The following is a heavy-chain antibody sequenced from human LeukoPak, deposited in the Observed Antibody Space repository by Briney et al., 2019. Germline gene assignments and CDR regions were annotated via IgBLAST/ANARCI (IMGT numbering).Heavy chain of an antibody. V-gene: IGHV4-34*01. CDR3: ARASYSYGYEDY. CDR1: GGSFSGYY. CDR2: INHSGST. D-gene: IGHD5-18*01. Sequence: SETLSLTCAVYGGSFSGYYWSWIRQPPGKGLEWIGEINHSGSTNYNPSLKSRVTISVDTSKNQFSLKLSSVTAADTAVYYCARASYSYGYEDYWGQRTLVTLSS. J-gene: IGHJ4*02.